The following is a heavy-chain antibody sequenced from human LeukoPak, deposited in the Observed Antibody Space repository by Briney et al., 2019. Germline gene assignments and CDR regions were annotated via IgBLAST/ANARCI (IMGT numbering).Heavy chain of an antibody. V-gene: IGHV3-74*01. CDR2: INSDGSST. CDR1: GFTFSSYW. D-gene: IGHD1-26*01. J-gene: IGHJ4*02. Sequence: GGSLRLSCAASGFTFSSYWMHWVRQAPGKGLVWVSRINSDGSSTSYADSVKGRFTISRDNSKNTLYLQMNSLRAEDTAVYYCAKATVVGATTECVDYWGQGTLVTVSS. CDR3: AKATVVGATTECVDY.